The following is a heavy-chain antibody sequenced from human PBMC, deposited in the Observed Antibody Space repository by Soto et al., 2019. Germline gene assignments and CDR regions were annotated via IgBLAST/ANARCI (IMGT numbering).Heavy chain of an antibody. CDR1: GFTLSSFS. CDR2: ITTGNDYI. J-gene: IGHJ5*01. Sequence: FLRLSCVASGFTLSSFSMSWVRQTPGKGLEWVSSITTGNDYISYADSVKGRFTISRDNAKNSLFLQMNSLRAEDTALYFCARDSYSSLFDSWGQGTLVTVSS. D-gene: IGHD6-19*01. V-gene: IGHV3-21*01. CDR3: ARDSYSSLFDS.